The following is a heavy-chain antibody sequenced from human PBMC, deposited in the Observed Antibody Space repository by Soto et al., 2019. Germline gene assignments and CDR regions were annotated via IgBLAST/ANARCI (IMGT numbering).Heavy chain of an antibody. V-gene: IGHV3-73*01. J-gene: IGHJ4*02. CDR2: IRSKADSYAT. Sequence: EVQLVESGGGLVQPGGSLKLSCAASGFTFSDSTVHWVRQASGKGLEWVGRIRSKADSYATAYAASVKGRFTISRDDSQNTAYLQMSSLKNEDTAVYYCTGRQLENWCQGTLVTVSS. CDR1: GFTFSDST. D-gene: IGHD6-13*01. CDR3: TGRQLEN.